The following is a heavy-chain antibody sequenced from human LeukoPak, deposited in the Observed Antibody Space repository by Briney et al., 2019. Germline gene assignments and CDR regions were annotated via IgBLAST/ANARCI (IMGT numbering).Heavy chain of an antibody. D-gene: IGHD3-3*01. J-gene: IGHJ4*02. V-gene: IGHV1-8*01. CDR3: ARVLRLRFLEWQLHY. CDR1: GYTFTSYD. Sequence: ASVKVSCTASGYTFTSYDINWVRQATGQGLEWMGWMNPNSGNTGYAQKFQGRVTMTRNTSISTAYMELSSLRSEDTAVYYCARVLRLRFLEWQLHYWGQGTLVTVSS. CDR2: MNPNSGNT.